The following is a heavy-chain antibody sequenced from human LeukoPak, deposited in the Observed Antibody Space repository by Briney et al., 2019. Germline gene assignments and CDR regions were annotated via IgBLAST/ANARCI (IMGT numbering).Heavy chain of an antibody. V-gene: IGHV4-30-4*08. Sequence: SETLSLTCTVSGGSISSGDYYWSWIRQPPGKGLEWIGYIHYSGSTYYNPSLKDRVTISVDTSKNQFSLKLSSVTAADTAVYYCASYFHYSSGYYYVFYWGQGTLVTVSS. J-gene: IGHJ4*02. CDR3: ASYFHYSSGYYYVFY. CDR1: GGSISSGDYY. CDR2: IHYSGST. D-gene: IGHD3-22*01.